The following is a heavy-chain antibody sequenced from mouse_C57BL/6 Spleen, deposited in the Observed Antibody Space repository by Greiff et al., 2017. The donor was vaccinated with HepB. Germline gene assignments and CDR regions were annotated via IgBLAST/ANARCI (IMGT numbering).Heavy chain of an antibody. D-gene: IGHD1-1*01. V-gene: IGHV1-26*01. CDR1: GYTFTDYY. CDR2: INPNNGGT. Sequence: EVQLQQSGPELVKPGASVKISCKASGYTFTDYYMNWVKQSHGKSLEWIGDINPNNGGTSYNQKFKGKATLTVDKSSSTAYMELRSLTSEDSAVYYCERYGSYYAMDYWGQGTSVTVSS. J-gene: IGHJ4*01. CDR3: ERYGSYYAMDY.